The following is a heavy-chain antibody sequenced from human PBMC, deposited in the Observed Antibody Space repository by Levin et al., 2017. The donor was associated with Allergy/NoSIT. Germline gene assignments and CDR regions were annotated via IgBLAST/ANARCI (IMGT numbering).Heavy chain of an antibody. CDR2: IRGGGVTI. CDR1: GLTFSASA. D-gene: IGHD4-11*01. J-gene: IGHJ4*02. V-gene: IGHV3-23*01. CDR3: EIHPPDSRDIIFDS. Sequence: GGSLRLSCVVSGLTFSASAMSWVRQAPGKGLEWVSTIRGGGVTIYYADSVRGRFTTSRDDSRSTLYLQMNGLTPEDTAVYYCEIHPPDSRDIIFDSWGQGALVAVSS.